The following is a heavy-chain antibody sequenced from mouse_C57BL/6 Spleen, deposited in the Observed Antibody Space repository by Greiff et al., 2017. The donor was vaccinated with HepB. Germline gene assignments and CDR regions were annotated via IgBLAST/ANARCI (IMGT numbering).Heavy chain of an antibody. CDR3: AREGGDYAMDY. CDR1: GFTFSSYG. V-gene: IGHV5-6*01. J-gene: IGHJ4*01. CDR2: ISSGGSYT. Sequence: EVQRVESGGDLVKPGGSLKLSCAASGFTFSSYGMSWVRQTPDKRLEWVATISSGGSYTYYPDSVKGRFTISRDNAKNTLYLQMSSLKSEDTAMYYCAREGGDYAMDYWGQGTSVTVCS.